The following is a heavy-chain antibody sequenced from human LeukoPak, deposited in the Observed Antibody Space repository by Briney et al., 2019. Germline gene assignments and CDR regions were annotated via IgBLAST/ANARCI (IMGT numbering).Heavy chain of an antibody. J-gene: IGHJ4*02. CDR2: IYYSGNT. V-gene: IGHV4-59*01. Sequence: SSETLSLTCTVSGGSISSYYWNWIRQPPGKGLEWLAYIYYSGNTNYNPSLKSRVTISVDTSKNQFSLKLSSVTAADTAVYYCARDVGATPGYFDYWGQGTLVTVSS. D-gene: IGHD1-26*01. CDR3: ARDVGATPGYFDY. CDR1: GGSISSYY.